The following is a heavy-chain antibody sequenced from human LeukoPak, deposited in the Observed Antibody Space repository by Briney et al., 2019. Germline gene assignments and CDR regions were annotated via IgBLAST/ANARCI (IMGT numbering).Heavy chain of an antibody. CDR1: GGTFSSYA. J-gene: IGHJ4*02. CDR3: ARVYMIAYYFDY. Sequence: VASVKVSCKASGGTFSSYAISWVRQAPGQGLEWMGWISAYNGNTNYAQKLQGRVTMTTDTSTSTAYMELRSLRSDDTAVYYCARVYMIAYYFDYWGQGTLVTVSS. CDR2: ISAYNGNT. D-gene: IGHD2-21*01. V-gene: IGHV1-18*01.